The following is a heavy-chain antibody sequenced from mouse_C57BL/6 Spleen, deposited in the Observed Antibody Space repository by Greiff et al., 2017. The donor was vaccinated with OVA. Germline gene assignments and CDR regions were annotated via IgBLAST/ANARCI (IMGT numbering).Heavy chain of an antibody. V-gene: IGHV1-81*01. J-gene: IGHJ1*03. CDR2: IYPRSGNT. D-gene: IGHD1-1*01. CDR3: ARWDTTVGDWYFDV. Sequence: QVQLQQSGAELARPGASVKLSCKASGYTFTSYGISWVKQRTGQGLEWIGEIYPRSGNTYYNEKFKGKATLTADKSSSTAYMELRSLTSEDSAVFFCARWDTTVGDWYFDVWGTGTTVTVSS. CDR1: GYTFTSYG.